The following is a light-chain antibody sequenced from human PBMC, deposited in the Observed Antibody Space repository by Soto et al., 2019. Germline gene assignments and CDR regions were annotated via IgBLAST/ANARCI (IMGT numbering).Light chain of an antibody. CDR1: QSVSTNF. J-gene: IGKJ4*01. CDR2: GAS. CDR3: QQYDSSPLT. V-gene: IGKV3-20*01. Sequence: IVLTQSPGTLSLSPGERATLSCRASQSVSTNFLAWYQQKPGQAPRLLIYGASSRATGIPDRFSGSGSGTDFTLTISRLEPEDVAVYYCQQYDSSPLTFGGGTKVEIK.